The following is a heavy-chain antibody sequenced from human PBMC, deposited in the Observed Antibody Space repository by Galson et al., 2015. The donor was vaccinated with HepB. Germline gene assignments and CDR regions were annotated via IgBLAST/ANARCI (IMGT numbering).Heavy chain of an antibody. J-gene: IGHJ4*02. V-gene: IGHV3-23*01. D-gene: IGHD6-13*01. Sequence: SLRLSCAASGFTFKNYAMNWVRQSPGKGLEWVSAVNGNGGSTYYADSVKGRFTISRDNGYNTVYLQLKSLRVEDTATYYCAKGSAAPGVTAALDFWGQGTVVTVSS. CDR2: VNGNGGST. CDR1: GFTFKNYA. CDR3: AKGSAAPGVTAALDF.